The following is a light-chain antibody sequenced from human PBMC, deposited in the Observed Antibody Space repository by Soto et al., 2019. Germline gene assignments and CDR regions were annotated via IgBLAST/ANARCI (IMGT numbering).Light chain of an antibody. V-gene: IGKV3-15*01. J-gene: IGKJ3*01. Sequence: EIVMTQSPATLSVSPGERATLSCKASQSVSSNLAWYQQKPGQAPRLLIYGTSTRATGIPARFSGSGSGTEFTLIISSLQSEDFAVYYCQQYNNWPSTFGPGTKVDIK. CDR2: GTS. CDR1: QSVSSN. CDR3: QQYNNWPST.